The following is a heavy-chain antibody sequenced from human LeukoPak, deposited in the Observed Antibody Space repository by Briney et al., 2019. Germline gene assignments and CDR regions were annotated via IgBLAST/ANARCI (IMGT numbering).Heavy chain of an antibody. CDR3: ARGEGSPPHKNYFDY. Sequence: PSETLSLTCTVSGGSISSGGYYWSWIRQHPGKGLEWIGYIYYSGSTYYNPSLKSRVTISVDTSKNQFSLKLSSVTAADTAVYYCARGEGSPPHKNYFDYWGQGTLVTVSS. J-gene: IGHJ4*02. CDR2: IYYSGST. CDR1: GGSISSGGYY. V-gene: IGHV4-31*03.